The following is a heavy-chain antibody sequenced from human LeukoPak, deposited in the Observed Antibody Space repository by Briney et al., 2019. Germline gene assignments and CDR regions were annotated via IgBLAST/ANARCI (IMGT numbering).Heavy chain of an antibody. CDR3: AKAGYSSSWYYFDY. CDR1: GFTFSSLS. Sequence: GGSLRLSCAASGFTFSSLSMNWVRQAPGKGLEWVSGISWNSGSIGYADSVKGRFTISRDNAKNSLYLQMNSLRAEDTALYYCAKAGYSSSWYYFDYWGQGTLVTVSS. V-gene: IGHV3-9*01. CDR2: ISWNSGSI. J-gene: IGHJ4*02. D-gene: IGHD6-13*01.